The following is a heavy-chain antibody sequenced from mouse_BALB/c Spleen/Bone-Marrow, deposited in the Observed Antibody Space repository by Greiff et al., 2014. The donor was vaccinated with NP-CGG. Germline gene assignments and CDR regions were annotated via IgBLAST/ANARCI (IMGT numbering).Heavy chain of an antibody. J-gene: IGHJ3*01. CDR2: INPYTGAT. CDR1: GYSFTGYY. CDR3: ARGDWFTY. V-gene: IGHV1-42*01. Sequence: LVESGTSVKISCKASGYSFTGYYMHWVKQSHLKSLEWIGRINPYTGATTYNQNFNVKASLTVDKSSSTAYMELHSLTSECSAVYYCARGDWFTYWGQGTLVTVSA.